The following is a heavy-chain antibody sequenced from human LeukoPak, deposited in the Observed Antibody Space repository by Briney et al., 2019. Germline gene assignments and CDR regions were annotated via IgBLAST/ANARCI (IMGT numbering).Heavy chain of an antibody. V-gene: IGHV1-24*01. Sequence: ASVKVSCKVSGYTLTELSMHWVRQAPGKGLEWMGGFDPEDGETIYAQKFQGGVTMTEDTSTDTAYMELSSLRSEDTAVYYCARAYSEVAATTFDYWGQGTLVTVSS. D-gene: IGHD2-15*01. CDR3: ARAYSEVAATTFDY. CDR2: FDPEDGET. CDR1: GYTLTELS. J-gene: IGHJ4*02.